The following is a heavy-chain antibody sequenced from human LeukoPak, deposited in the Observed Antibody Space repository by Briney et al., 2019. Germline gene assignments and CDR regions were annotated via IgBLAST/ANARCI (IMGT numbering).Heavy chain of an antibody. CDR1: GYTFTGYY. CDR2: INPNSGGT. Sequence: GASVKVSCKASGYTFTGYYMHWVRQAPGQGLEWMGWINPNSGGTNYAQKFQGRVTMTRDTSISTAYMELSRLRSDDTAVYYCARESQGSIQNAFDIWGQGTMVTVSS. D-gene: IGHD6-6*01. J-gene: IGHJ3*02. CDR3: ARESQGSIQNAFDI. V-gene: IGHV1-2*02.